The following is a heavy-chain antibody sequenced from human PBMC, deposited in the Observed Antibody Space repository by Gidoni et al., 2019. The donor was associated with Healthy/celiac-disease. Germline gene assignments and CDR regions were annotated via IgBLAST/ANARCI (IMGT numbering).Heavy chain of an antibody. CDR2: ISGSGGST. J-gene: IGHJ4*02. D-gene: IGHD6-19*01. CDR3: AKHYSSGWYSSFDYFDY. CDR1: GFTFSSYA. Sequence: EVQLLEPGGGLVQPGGSLRLSCAASGFTFSSYAMSWVRQAPGKGLEWVSAISGSGGSTYYADSVKGRFTISRDNSKNTLYLQMNSLRAEDTAVYYCAKHYSSGWYSSFDYFDYWGQGTLVTVSS. V-gene: IGHV3-23*01.